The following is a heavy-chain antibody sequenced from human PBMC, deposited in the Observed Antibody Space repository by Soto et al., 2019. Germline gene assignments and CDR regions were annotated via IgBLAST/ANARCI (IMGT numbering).Heavy chain of an antibody. D-gene: IGHD2-8*02. V-gene: IGHV4-34*01. Sequence: LSETLSLTCDVSGGSLRSFYWTWVRQAPGKGLEWIGEISGIGSTSYNPSLEGRVTISVDSSKNQFSLRLSSVTAADTAVYYCARLPTGAWGQGTLVTVSS. CDR1: GGSLRSFY. CDR3: ARLPTGA. J-gene: IGHJ4*02. CDR2: ISGIGST.